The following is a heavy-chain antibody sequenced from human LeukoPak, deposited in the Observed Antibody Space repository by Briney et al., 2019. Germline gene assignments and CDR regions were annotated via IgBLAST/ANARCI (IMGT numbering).Heavy chain of an antibody. CDR2: IYWDDVK. CDR1: GSSLTTSGVG. CDR3: AHRQVLVGPTVGAFDT. V-gene: IGHV2-5*02. D-gene: IGHD4-23*01. J-gene: IGHJ3*02. Sequence: KESGPTLVKPTQTLTLICTFSGSSLTTSGVGVGWIRQPPGKALEWLALIYWDDVKRYSPSLKSRLTITKDTSKNQVVLTMTDMDPVDTATYYCAHRQVLVGPTVGAFDTWGQGTMVTVSS.